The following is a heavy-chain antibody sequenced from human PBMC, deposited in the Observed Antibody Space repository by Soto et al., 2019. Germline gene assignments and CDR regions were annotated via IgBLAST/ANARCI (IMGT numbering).Heavy chain of an antibody. CDR2: ITAGNGNT. D-gene: IGHD6-13*01. V-gene: IGHV1-3*05. J-gene: IGHJ4*02. CDR1: GYTFTSYA. Sequence: QVQLVQSGAEEKKPGASVKVSCKASGYTFTSYAMHWVRQAPGQRLEWMGWITAGNGNTTYSQTFQGRVTITRDTSASTAYMELSSMRSEDTAVYYGARDVAAADYWGQGTLVTVSS. CDR3: ARDVAAADY.